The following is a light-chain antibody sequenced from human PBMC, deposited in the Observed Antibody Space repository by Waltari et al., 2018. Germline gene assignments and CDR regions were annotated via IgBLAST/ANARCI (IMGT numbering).Light chain of an antibody. CDR2: LGF. J-gene: IGKJ1*01. CDR3: MQAIRTPRT. V-gene: IGKV2-28*01. Sequence: DVVMTQSPLSLPVTPGEPASISCRSSESLLHSNGNTYLAWYLQKPGQSPQLLIYLGFTRASGVPDRFSGSGSGTDFTLKISGVEAEDVGIYYCMQAIRTPRTFAQGTKVEIK. CDR1: ESLLHSNGNTY.